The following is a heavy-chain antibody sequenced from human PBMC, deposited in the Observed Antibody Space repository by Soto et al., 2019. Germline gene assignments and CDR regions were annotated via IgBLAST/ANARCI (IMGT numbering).Heavy chain of an antibody. CDR3: AHSRDGYNYDY. V-gene: IGHV2-5*02. CDR2: IYWDDDK. Sequence: QITLKESGPTLVKPTQTLTLTCTFSGFSLSTSGVGVGWIRQPPGKALEWLALIYWDDDKRYSPSLKSRLTIHKDNSKNQVVLTMTNMDPVDTASYYCAHSRDGYNYDYWGQGTLVTVAS. CDR1: GFSLSTSGVG. J-gene: IGHJ4*02. D-gene: IGHD5-12*01.